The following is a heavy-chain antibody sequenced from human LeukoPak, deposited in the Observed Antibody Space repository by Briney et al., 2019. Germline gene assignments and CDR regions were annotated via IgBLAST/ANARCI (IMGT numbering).Heavy chain of an antibody. CDR3: ASLDILTGLRQDY. D-gene: IGHD3-9*01. CDR2: IYYSGST. CDR1: GGSISSSSYY. Sequence: SETLSLTCTVSGGSISSSSYYWGWIRQPPGKGLEWIGSIYYSGSTYYNPSLESRVTISVDTSKNQFSLKLSSVTAADTAVYYCASLDILTGLRQDYWGQGTLVTVSS. J-gene: IGHJ4*02. V-gene: IGHV4-39*01.